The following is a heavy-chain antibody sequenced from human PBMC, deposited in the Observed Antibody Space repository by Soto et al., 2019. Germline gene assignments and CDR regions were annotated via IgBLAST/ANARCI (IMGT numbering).Heavy chain of an antibody. D-gene: IGHD5-12*01. CDR1: GFTFSSYA. Sequence: VQLVESGGGVVQPGRSLRLSCAASGFTFSSYAMHWVRQAPGKGLEWVAVISYDGSNKYYADSVKGRFTISRDNSKNTLYLQMNSLRAEDTAVYYCARGFGRDGYNHFDYWGQGTLVTVSS. J-gene: IGHJ4*02. CDR2: ISYDGSNK. V-gene: IGHV3-30-3*01. CDR3: ARGFGRDGYNHFDY.